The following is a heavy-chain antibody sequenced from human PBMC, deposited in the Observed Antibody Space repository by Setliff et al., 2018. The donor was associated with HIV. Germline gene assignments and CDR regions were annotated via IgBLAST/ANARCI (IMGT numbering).Heavy chain of an antibody. CDR3: AKGPGFLTDF. Sequence: PGGSLRLSCTASGFMFNKNYMSWVRQAPGKGLEWVANINEDGSEKYYVDSVKGRFTVSRDNAKNSVHLQMNSLRDEDTAVYYCAKGPGFLTDFWGQGTLVTVSS. V-gene: IGHV3-7*03. CDR2: INEDGSEK. CDR1: GFMFNKNY. D-gene: IGHD3-3*01. J-gene: IGHJ4*02.